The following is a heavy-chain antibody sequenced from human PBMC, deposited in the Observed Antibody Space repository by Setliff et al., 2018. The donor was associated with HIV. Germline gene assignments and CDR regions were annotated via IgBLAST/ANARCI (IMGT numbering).Heavy chain of an antibody. CDR2: IDYSGST. J-gene: IGHJ6*03. Sequence: SETLSLTCTVSGGSISSYYWSWIRQPPGRGLEWIGYIDYSGSTNQNPSLKSRVTISVDTSKNQFSLKLRSVTAADRAVYYCARVPGYSSGTSYMDVWGKGTTVTVSS. D-gene: IGHD6-19*01. CDR1: GGSISSYY. V-gene: IGHV4-59*12. CDR3: ARVPGYSSGTSYMDV.